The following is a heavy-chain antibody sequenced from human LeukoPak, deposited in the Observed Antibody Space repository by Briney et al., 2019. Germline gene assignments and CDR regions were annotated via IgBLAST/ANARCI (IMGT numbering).Heavy chain of an antibody. Sequence: SETLSLTCIVSGDSVSNGNYYWSWLRQPPGKALEWIGYIYYTGSTYYNPSLEGRVTISVDTSRNHFSVKLNSVTAADTAVNYCARSQNYYGSGDYWSQGTLVTVSS. CDR1: GDSVSNGNYY. J-gene: IGHJ4*02. CDR2: IYYTGST. D-gene: IGHD3-10*01. CDR3: ARSQNYYGSGDY. V-gene: IGHV4-61*03.